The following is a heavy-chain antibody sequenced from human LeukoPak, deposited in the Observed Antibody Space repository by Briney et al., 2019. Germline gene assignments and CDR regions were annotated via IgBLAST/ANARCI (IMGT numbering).Heavy chain of an antibody. CDR2: ISSSGSTV. CDR1: GFIFSSYE. J-gene: IGHJ4*02. CDR3: ARLGVTRPGY. Sequence: SGGSLRLSCAVSGFIFSSYEMNWVRQAPGKGLEWVSYISSSGSTVYYADSVKGRFTISRDNAKNSLFLQMNSLRAEDTAVYYGARLGVTRPGYWGQGTLVTVSS. V-gene: IGHV3-48*03. D-gene: IGHD3-3*01.